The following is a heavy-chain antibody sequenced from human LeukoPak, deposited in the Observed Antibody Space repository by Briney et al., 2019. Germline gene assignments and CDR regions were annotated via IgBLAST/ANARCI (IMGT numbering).Heavy chain of an antibody. V-gene: IGHV3-7*01. CDR2: IKQEGCAK. Sequence: AGSLRLSCAASGFTFSSYWMSWVREAPGKGLEWVADIKQEGCAKYYVDSVKGRFTISRDNAKNSLYLQMNSLRAEDTAVYYCARDMRRVAGSSGYYYYYYMDVWGKGTTVTASS. CDR3: ARDMRRVAGSSGYYYYYYMDV. CDR1: GFTFSSYW. J-gene: IGHJ6*03. D-gene: IGHD3-10*01.